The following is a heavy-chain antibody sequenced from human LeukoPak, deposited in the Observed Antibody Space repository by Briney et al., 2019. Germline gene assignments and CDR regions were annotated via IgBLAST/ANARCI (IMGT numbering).Heavy chain of an antibody. J-gene: IGHJ3*02. Sequence: PGGSLRLSCAASGFTFSSYAMSWVRQAPGKGLEWVSAISGSGGSTYYADSVKGRFTISRDNSKNTLYLQMNSLRAEDTAVYYCAKDAYYYDSSGFQDAFDIWGQGTMVTVSS. CDR2: ISGSGGST. CDR1: GFTFSSYA. V-gene: IGHV3-23*01. CDR3: AKDAYYYDSSGFQDAFDI. D-gene: IGHD3-22*01.